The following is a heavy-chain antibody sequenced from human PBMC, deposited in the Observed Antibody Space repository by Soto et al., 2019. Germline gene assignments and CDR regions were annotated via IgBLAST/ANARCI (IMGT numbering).Heavy chain of an antibody. CDR2: INYSGST. CDR1: GDSISNYY. V-gene: IGHV4-59*01. Sequence: QVQLQESGPGLLKPSETLSLTCTVSGDSISNYYWSWIRQPPGKGLEWIAYINYSGSTNYSPSLRSRVTISLDTSNKQFSLNLTSVTAADTAVYYCARDRRFSDWSKWAFDIWGQGKMVTVSS. D-gene: IGHD3-9*01. CDR3: ARDRRFSDWSKWAFDI. J-gene: IGHJ3*02.